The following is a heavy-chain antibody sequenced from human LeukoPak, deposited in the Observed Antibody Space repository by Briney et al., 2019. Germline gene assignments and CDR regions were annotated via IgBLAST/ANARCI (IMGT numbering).Heavy chain of an antibody. V-gene: IGHV1-2*02. J-gene: IGHJ4*02. CDR2: IDPNSGGT. CDR1: GYTFTGYY. Sequence: GASVKVSCKASGYTFTGYYMHWVRQAPGQGLEWMGWIDPNSGGTNYAQKFQGRVTLTRDTSIGQAYMELSGLTSDDTAVYYCARGYYDRGSLYYFDYWGQGTLVTVSS. CDR3: ARGYYDRGSLYYFDY. D-gene: IGHD3-22*01.